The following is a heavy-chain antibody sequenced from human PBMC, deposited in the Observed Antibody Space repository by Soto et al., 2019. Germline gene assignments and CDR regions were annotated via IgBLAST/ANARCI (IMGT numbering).Heavy chain of an antibody. V-gene: IGHV3-33*01. CDR3: ARDRYSRRDFDY. J-gene: IGHJ4*02. Sequence: QVQLVESGGGVVQPGRSLRLSCAASGFTFSSYGMHWVRQALGKGLEWVAVIWYDGSNKYYADSVKGRFTISRDNSKNTLYLQMNSLRAEDTAVYYCARDRYSRRDFDYWGQGTLVTVSS. CDR2: IWYDGSNK. CDR1: GFTFSSYG. D-gene: IGHD6-13*01.